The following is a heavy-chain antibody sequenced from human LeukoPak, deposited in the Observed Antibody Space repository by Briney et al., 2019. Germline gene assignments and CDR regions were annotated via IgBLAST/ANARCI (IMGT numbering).Heavy chain of an antibody. J-gene: IGHJ4*02. CDR3: AKDLAGSGSYSFDY. V-gene: IGHV3-23*01. CDR1: GFTFGDYA. D-gene: IGHD1-26*01. CDR2: ISGSGGST. Sequence: GGSLRLSCAASGFTFGDYAMRWVRQAPGRGLEWVSAISGSGGSTYYADSVKGRFTISRDNSKNTLYLQMNSLRAEDTAVYYCAKDLAGSGSYSFDYWGQGTLVTVSS.